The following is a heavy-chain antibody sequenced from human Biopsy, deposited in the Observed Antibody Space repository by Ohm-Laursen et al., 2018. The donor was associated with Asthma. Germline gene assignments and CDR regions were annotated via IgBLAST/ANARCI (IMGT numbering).Heavy chain of an antibody. CDR3: ARGKTWGRSYYFDY. Sequence: SLRLSCSASGFTFHNYVMHWVRQAPGKGLEWVAGIFFDGSNKYYADSVKGRFTISRDNSKDTLYLQVNSLRGYDTAVYYCARGKTWGRSYYFDYWGQGTLVTVSS. V-gene: IGHV3-30-3*01. CDR1: GFTFHNYV. D-gene: IGHD6-6*01. CDR2: IFFDGSNK. J-gene: IGHJ4*02.